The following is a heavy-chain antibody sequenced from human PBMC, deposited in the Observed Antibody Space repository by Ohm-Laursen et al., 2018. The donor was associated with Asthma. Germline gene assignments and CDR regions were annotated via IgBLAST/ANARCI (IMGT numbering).Heavy chain of an antibody. D-gene: IGHD6-19*01. CDR1: GYSLSSNA. V-gene: IGHV1-18*04. J-gene: IGHJ6*02. CDR3: ARGPPAAGNPQEAYYYYYGMDV. Sequence: ASVKVSCKASGYSLSSNAISWVRQAPGQRPEWMGWIYIRNTNYAPKFRDRITLSTDTSTNTAYMDLRSLRSEDTAVYYCARGPPAAGNPQEAYYYYYGMDVWGQGTTVTVSS. CDR2: IYIRNT.